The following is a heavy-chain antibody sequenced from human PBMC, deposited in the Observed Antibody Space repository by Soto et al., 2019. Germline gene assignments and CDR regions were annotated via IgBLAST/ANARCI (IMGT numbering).Heavy chain of an antibody. V-gene: IGHV3-30*13. CDR3: VPVGGYGHPPVPYS. D-gene: IGHD3-16*01. Sequence: QAHLVESGGGVVQPGRSLRLSCAASGFTFTSYGMHWVRQAPGTRLEWVAVISYDGGLQHYADSVKGRFTISRDNSKNRVLRQRNSRRAEDTAVYNWVPVGGYGHPPVPYSWGQGTRVSV. CDR1: GFTFTSYG. CDR2: ISYDGGLQ. J-gene: IGHJ4*02.